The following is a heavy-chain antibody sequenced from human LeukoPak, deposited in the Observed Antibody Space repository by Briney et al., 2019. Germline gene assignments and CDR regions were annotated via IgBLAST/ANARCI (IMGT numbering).Heavy chain of an antibody. J-gene: IGHJ3*02. D-gene: IGHD3-9*01. CDR1: GGSISSGDYY. Sequence: PSETLSPTCTVSGGSISSGDYYWSWIRQPPGRGLEWIGYTYYSGSTYYNPSLKSRVTISVDTSKNQFSLKLSSVTAADTAVYYCARVGHYDILTGSPSDAFDIWGQGTMVTVSS. V-gene: IGHV4-30-4*01. CDR3: ARVGHYDILTGSPSDAFDI. CDR2: TYYSGST.